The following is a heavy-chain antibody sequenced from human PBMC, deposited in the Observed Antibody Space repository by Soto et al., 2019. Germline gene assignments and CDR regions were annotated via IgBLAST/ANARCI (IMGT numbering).Heavy chain of an antibody. CDR3: ARTSTYYYDSSGSPGPNWFDP. CDR2: IYYSGST. V-gene: IGHV4-31*03. D-gene: IGHD3-22*01. CDR1: GGSISSGGYY. Sequence: SETLSLTCTVSGGSISSGGYYWSWIRQHPGKGPEWIGYIYYSGSTYYNPSLKSRVTISVDTSKNQFSLKLSSVTAADTAVYYCARTSTYYYDSSGSPGPNWFDPWGQGTLVTVSS. J-gene: IGHJ5*02.